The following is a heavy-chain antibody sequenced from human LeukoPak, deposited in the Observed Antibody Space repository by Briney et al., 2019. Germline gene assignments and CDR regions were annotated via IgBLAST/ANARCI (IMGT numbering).Heavy chain of an antibody. Sequence: GGSLRLSCAVSGFTFYTYGMHWVRQAPGKGLEYVSGIGPDGGTTYYANSVKGRFTISRDNSKYMLYLQMGSLTADDMAVYYCARGAQLTDYWGQGTLVTVSS. CDR1: GFTFYTYG. CDR3: ARGAQLTDY. V-gene: IGHV3-64*01. D-gene: IGHD6-13*01. J-gene: IGHJ4*02. CDR2: IGPDGGTT.